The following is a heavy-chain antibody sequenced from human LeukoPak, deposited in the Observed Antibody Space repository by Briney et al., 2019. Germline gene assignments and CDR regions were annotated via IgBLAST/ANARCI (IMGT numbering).Heavy chain of an antibody. CDR2: ISGSGGST. Sequence: GGSLRLSCAASGFTFSSYAMSWVRQAAGKGLEWVSGISGSGGSTYYADSVKGRFTISRDNSKNTLYLQMNSLRAEDTAVYYCAPSRQLRRYFDYWGQGTLVTVSS. V-gene: IGHV3-23*01. J-gene: IGHJ4*02. CDR3: APSRQLRRYFDY. CDR1: GFTFSSYA. D-gene: IGHD6-6*01.